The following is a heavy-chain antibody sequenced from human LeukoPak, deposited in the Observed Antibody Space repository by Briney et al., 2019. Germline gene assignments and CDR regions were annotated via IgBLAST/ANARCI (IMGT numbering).Heavy chain of an antibody. CDR3: AKVGGATWRQYYFDY. J-gene: IGHJ4*02. V-gene: IGHV3-23*01. D-gene: IGHD1-26*01. CDR2: ISGSGGST. CDR1: GFTFSSYG. Sequence: GGSLRLSCAASGFTFSSYGMSWVRQAPGKGLEWVSAISGSGGSTYYADSVKGRFTISRDNSKNTLYLQMNSLRAEDTAVYYCAKVGGATWRQYYFDYWGQGTLVTVSS.